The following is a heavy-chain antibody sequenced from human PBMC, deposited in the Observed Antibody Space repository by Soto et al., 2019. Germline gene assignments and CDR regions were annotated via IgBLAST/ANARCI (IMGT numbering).Heavy chain of an antibody. Sequence: GGSLRLSCAASGFTFSSYAMSWVRQAPGKGLEWVSAISGSGGSTYYADSVKGRFTISRDNSKNTLYLQMNSLRAGDTAVYYCAKDPHYYDSSGYYLVNYFDYWGQGTLVTVSS. CDR2: ISGSGGST. D-gene: IGHD3-22*01. V-gene: IGHV3-23*01. CDR1: GFTFSSYA. J-gene: IGHJ4*02. CDR3: AKDPHYYDSSGYYLVNYFDY.